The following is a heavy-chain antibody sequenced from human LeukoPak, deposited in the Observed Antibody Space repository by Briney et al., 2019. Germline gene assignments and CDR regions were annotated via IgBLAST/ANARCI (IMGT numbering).Heavy chain of an antibody. CDR3: ARPMWASSTSLDAFDI. J-gene: IGHJ3*02. V-gene: IGHV3-7*01. Sequence: PGGSLRLSCAASGFTFSSYWMSWVRQAPGKGLEWVANIKQDGSEKYYVDSVKGRFTISRDNAKNSLYLQMNSLRAEDTAVYYCARPMWASSTSLDAFDIWGQGTMVTVSS. CDR1: GFTFSSYW. D-gene: IGHD2-2*01. CDR2: IKQDGSEK.